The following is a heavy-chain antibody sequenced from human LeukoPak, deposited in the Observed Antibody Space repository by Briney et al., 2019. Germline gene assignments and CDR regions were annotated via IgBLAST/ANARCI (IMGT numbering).Heavy chain of an antibody. CDR2: ISYDGSNK. D-gene: IGHD3-22*01. J-gene: IGHJ4*02. Sequence: GGSLRLSCAASGFTFSSYGMHWVRQAPGKGLEWVAVISYDGSNKYYADSVKGRFTISRDNAKNSLYLQMNSLRAEDTAVYYCARDLIYGGSGYYSATYYFDYWGQGTLVTVSS. CDR3: ARDLIYGGSGYYSATYYFDY. V-gene: IGHV3-30*03. CDR1: GFTFSSYG.